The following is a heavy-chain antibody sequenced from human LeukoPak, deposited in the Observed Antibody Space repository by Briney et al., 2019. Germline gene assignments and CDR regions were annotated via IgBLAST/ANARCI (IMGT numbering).Heavy chain of an antibody. V-gene: IGHV3-30*02. CDR1: GFTLSSFG. D-gene: IGHD3-22*01. CDR3: ARGIEVGSGYMDV. Sequence: GGSLRLSCAASGFTLSSFGIHWVRLAPGKGLEWVAFLRDDGSKIYYVDSVKGRFIISRDKPKNTLYLQMNSLRAEDTAVYYCARGIEVGSGYMDVWGKGTTVTISS. CDR2: LRDDGSKI. J-gene: IGHJ6*03.